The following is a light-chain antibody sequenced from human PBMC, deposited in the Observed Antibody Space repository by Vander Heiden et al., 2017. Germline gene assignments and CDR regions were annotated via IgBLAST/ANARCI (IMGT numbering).Light chain of an antibody. CDR1: QSLLYRNENYH. CDR3: MQALQTPYT. J-gene: IGKJ2*01. Sequence: DSVLTQSPPSLPVTPGEPASIPCRSSQSLLYRNENYHVDWYLQKPGQSPQLLFYLGSNRASGVPDRFSGTGSGTDFTLKSSRVEAEDVGVYYCMQALQTPYTFGQGTKLEIK. V-gene: IGKV2-28*01. CDR2: LGS.